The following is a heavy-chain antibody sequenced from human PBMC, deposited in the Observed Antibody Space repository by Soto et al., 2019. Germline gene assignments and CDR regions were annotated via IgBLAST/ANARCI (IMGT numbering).Heavy chain of an antibody. Sequence: GGSLRLSCAASGLIFRSYNMAWVRQAPGKGPEWVSYISSGSGTTYYTDSVKGRFTISRDNSQNLLFLQMNSLRDEDTAVYYCARVAARRDYFDYWGQGILVTVSS. CDR2: ISSGSGTT. CDR3: ARVAARRDYFDY. V-gene: IGHV3-48*02. CDR1: GLIFRSYN. J-gene: IGHJ4*02.